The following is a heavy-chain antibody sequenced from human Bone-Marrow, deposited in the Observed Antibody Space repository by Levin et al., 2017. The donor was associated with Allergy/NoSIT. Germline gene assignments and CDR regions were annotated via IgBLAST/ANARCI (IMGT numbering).Heavy chain of an antibody. J-gene: IGHJ4*02. CDR1: GGKGRREE. CDR3: AKGPKEYNWNEYDY. V-gene: IGHV3-23*01. CDR2: LRGLCGRP. D-gene: IGHD1-1*01. Sequence: SLRIYGVEAGGKGRREERRGGRKEEGKGLEWFSALRGLCGRPSYADSVKGRFTISRDNSKNTLYLQMNSLRAEDTAVYYCAKGPKEYNWNEYDYWGQGTLVTVSS.